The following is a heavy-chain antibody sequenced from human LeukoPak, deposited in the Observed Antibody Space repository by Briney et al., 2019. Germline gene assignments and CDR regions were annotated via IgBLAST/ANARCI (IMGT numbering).Heavy chain of an antibody. CDR1: GYTFTSYD. CDR2: TNPNSGNT. CDR3: ARGRRLTGYYDFDY. D-gene: IGHD3-9*01. Sequence: ASVKVSCNASGYTFTSYDVNWVRQATGQGLEWMGWTNPNSGNTGYAQKFQGRVTMTRNTSISTAYMELSSLRSEDTAVYYCARGRRLTGYYDFDYWGQGTLVTVSS. V-gene: IGHV1-8*01. J-gene: IGHJ4*02.